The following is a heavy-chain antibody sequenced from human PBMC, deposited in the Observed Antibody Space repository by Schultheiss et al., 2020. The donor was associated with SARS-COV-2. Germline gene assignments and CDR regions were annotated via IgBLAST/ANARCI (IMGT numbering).Heavy chain of an antibody. CDR2: IYSGGST. Sequence: GGSLRLSCAASGFTFSSYAMHWVRQAPGKGLEWVAVIYSGGSTYYADSVKGRFTISRDNAKNSLYLQMNSLRAEDTAVYYCTSDSSSSVDYFDYWGQGTLVTVSS. CDR3: TSDSSSSVDYFDY. CDR1: GFTFSSYA. J-gene: IGHJ4*02. D-gene: IGHD6-6*01. V-gene: IGHV3-NL1*01.